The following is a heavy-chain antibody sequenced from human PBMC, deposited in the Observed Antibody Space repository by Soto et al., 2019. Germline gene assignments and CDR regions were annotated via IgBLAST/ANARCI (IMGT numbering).Heavy chain of an antibody. CDR1: GYTFTGYY. V-gene: IGHV1-2*04. J-gene: IGHJ6*03. Sequence: ASVKVSCKASGYTFTGYYMHWVRQAPGQGLEWMGWINPNSGGTNYAQKFQGWVTMTRDTSISTAYMELSSLRSEDTAVYYCARGVDYYYYYYMDVWGKGTTVTVSS. D-gene: IGHD5-12*01. CDR2: INPNSGGT. CDR3: ARGVDYYYYYYMDV.